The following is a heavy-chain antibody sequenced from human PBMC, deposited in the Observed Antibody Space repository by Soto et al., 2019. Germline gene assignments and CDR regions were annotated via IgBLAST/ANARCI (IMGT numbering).Heavy chain of an antibody. D-gene: IGHD2-21*02. V-gene: IGHV1-18*04. CDR1: GYTFTSYG. CDR2: ISAYNGNT. Sequence: ASVKVSCKASGYTFTSYGISWVRQAPGQGLEWMGWISAYNGNTNYAQKLQGRVTMTTDTSTSTVYMELRSLRSDDTAVYYCARDPRRGVAYCGGDCSFDIWGQGTMVTVSS. J-gene: IGHJ3*02. CDR3: ARDPRRGVAYCGGDCSFDI.